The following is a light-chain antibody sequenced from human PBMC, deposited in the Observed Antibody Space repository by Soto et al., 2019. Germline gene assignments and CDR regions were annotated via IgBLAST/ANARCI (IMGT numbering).Light chain of an antibody. V-gene: IGKV3-20*01. CDR3: QQYGTSFWT. J-gene: IGKJ1*01. Sequence: EIVLTQSPGTLSLSPGERATLSCRTSQSVSSSYLAWYQQNLGQAPRLLIYGASTTATGIPDRFSGSGSGTDFTLTISRLEPEDFAVYYCQQYGTSFWTFGQGTKVDIK. CDR1: QSVSSSY. CDR2: GAS.